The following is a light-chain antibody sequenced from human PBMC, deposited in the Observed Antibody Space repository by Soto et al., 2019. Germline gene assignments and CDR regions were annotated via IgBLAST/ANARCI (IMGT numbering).Light chain of an antibody. CDR2: RNN. CDR1: SSNIGSNH. CDR3: ATWDDSLSALI. Sequence: QSVLTQPPSASGTPGQRVTISCSGSSSNIGSNHVDWYQQLPGTAPKVLMYRNNQRPSGVPDRFSGSKSGTSASLAISGLRSEDEADYYCATWDDSLSALIFGGGTKLTVL. J-gene: IGLJ2*01. V-gene: IGLV1-47*01.